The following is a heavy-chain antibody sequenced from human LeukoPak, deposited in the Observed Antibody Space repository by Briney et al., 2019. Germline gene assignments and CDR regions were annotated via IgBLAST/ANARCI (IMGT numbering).Heavy chain of an antibody. CDR1: GYTFTSYG. CDR2: INPNSGGT. CDR3: ARDYDILTGQNYFDY. D-gene: IGHD3-9*01. Sequence: ASVKVSCKASGYTFTSYGISWVRQAPGQGLEWMGWINPNSGGTNYAQKFQGRVTMTRDTSISTAYMELSRLRSDDTAVYYCARDYDILTGQNYFDYWGQGTLVTVSS. V-gene: IGHV1-2*02. J-gene: IGHJ4*02.